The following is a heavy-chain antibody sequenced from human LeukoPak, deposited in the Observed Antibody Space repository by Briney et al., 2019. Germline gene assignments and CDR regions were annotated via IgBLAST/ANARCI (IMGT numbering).Heavy chain of an antibody. CDR3: ARGGGPAHFDY. CDR1: GFSLSSYW. D-gene: IGHD2-2*01. J-gene: IGHJ4*02. V-gene: IGHV3-74*01. CDR2: INHDGTDA. Sequence: GGSLRLSCAASGFSLSSYWMHWVRQAPGKGLVWVSRINHDGTDAIYADSARGRFTISRDDAKNTLYLQLNRLRAEDTAVYYCARGGGPAHFDYWGQGTLVTVSS.